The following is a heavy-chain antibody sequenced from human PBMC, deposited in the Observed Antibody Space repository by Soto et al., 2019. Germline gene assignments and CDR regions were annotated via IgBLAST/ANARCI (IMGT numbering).Heavy chain of an antibody. CDR2: TYYRSKWYN. J-gene: IGHJ5*02. D-gene: IGHD6-13*01. CDR1: GDSVSSNSAA. CDR3: ASAGVIIAAGGSVWFDP. Sequence: SQTLSLTCAISGDSVSSNSAAWNWIRQSPSRGLEWLGRTYYRSKWYNDYAVSVKSRITINPDTSKNQFSLQLNSVTPEDTAVYFCASAGVIIAAGGSVWFDPWGQGTLVTVSS. V-gene: IGHV6-1*01.